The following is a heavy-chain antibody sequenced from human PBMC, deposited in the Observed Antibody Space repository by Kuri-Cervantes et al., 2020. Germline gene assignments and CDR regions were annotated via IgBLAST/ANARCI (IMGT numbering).Heavy chain of an antibody. D-gene: IGHD3-10*01. CDR3: AREAYGSGSYDDD. CDR1: GYTFTTSA. J-gene: IGHJ4*02. Sequence: ASVKVSCKASGYTFTTSAISWVRQAPGQGLEWMGWMSTYNGNTNYAQKFQGRVTITADESTSTAYMELSSLRSEDTAVYYCAREAYGSGSYDDDWGQGTLVTVSS. CDR2: MSTYNGNT. V-gene: IGHV1-18*01.